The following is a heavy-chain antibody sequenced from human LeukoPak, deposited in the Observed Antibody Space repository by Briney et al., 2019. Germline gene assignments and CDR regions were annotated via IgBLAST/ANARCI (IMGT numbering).Heavy chain of an antibody. CDR1: GFTFSSYS. V-gene: IGHV3-21*01. CDR3: ARDWEGITIFGVVTAGGFY. CDR2: ISSSSSYI. D-gene: IGHD3-3*01. Sequence: GGSLRLSCAASGFTFSSYSMNWVRQAPGKGLEWVSSISSSSSYIYYADSVKGRFTISRDNAKNSLYLQMNSLRAEDTAVYYCARDWEGITIFGVVTAGGFYWGQGTLVTVSS. J-gene: IGHJ4*02.